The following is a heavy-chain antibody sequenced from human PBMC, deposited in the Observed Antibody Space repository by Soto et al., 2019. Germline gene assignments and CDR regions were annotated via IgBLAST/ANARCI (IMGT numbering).Heavy chain of an antibody. CDR2: IYYIGST. V-gene: IGHV4-59*01. CDR1: GGSISSYY. CDR3: ARGYSYGFPGYAFDI. J-gene: IGHJ3*02. Sequence: SETLSLTCTVSGGSISSYYWSWIRQPPGKGLEWIGYIYYIGSTNYTPSLKSRVTISVDTSKIQFSLKLSFVTAADTAVYYCARGYSYGFPGYAFDIWGQGTMVTVSS. D-gene: IGHD5-18*01.